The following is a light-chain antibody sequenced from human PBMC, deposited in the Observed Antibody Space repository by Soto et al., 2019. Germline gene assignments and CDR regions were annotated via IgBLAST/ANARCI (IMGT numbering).Light chain of an antibody. CDR3: QQHNNWPPWT. CDR1: QSVSSN. Sequence: EIVMTQSPATLSVSPGERATLSSRASQSVSSNLAWYQQKPGQAPRLLMYGASTRATGIPDRFSGSGSGTEFTLTISSLQSEDFAVYYCQQHNNWPPWTFGQGTKVEI. CDR2: GAS. J-gene: IGKJ1*01. V-gene: IGKV3-15*01.